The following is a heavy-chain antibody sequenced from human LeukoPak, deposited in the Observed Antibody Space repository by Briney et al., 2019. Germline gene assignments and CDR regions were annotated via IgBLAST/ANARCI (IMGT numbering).Heavy chain of an antibody. D-gene: IGHD6-19*01. J-gene: IGHJ4*02. V-gene: IGHV1-2*04. Sequence: ASVKVSCKASGYTFTGYYMHWVRQAPGQGLEWMGWINPNSGGTNYAQKFQGWVTMARATSISTAYMELSRLRSDDTAVYYCARPGAVAGELDYWGQGTLVTVSS. CDR1: GYTFTGYY. CDR3: ARPGAVAGELDY. CDR2: INPNSGGT.